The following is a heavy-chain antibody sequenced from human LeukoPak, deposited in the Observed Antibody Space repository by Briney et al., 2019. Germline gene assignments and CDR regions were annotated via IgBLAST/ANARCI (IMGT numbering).Heavy chain of an antibody. J-gene: IGHJ5*02. V-gene: IGHV4-59*12. CDR1: GGSISSYY. CDR2: IYYSGGT. CDR3: ARVRKSGSSSDWFDP. D-gene: IGHD2-15*01. Sequence: SETLSLTCTVSGGSISSYYWSWIRQPPGKGLEWIGYIYYSGGTNYNPSLKSRVTIPVDTSKNQFSLKLSSVTAADTAVYYCARVRKSGSSSDWFDPWGQGTLVTVSS.